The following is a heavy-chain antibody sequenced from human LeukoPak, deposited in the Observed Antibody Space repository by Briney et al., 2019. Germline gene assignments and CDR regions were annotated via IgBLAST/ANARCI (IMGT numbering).Heavy chain of an antibody. CDR3: ARLIYYGSGRTYFFDS. V-gene: IGHV5-51*01. Sequence: VESLKISCKCSGYSFNTFWLGWVRQTPETGLEWVGNIYPSDTKTKYKPSFQGQVTISVDKSINTAYLRFSSLKASDTAMYYCARLIYYGSGRTYFFDSWGQGTLVTVSS. D-gene: IGHD3-10*01. J-gene: IGHJ4*02. CDR2: IYPSDTKT. CDR1: GYSFNTFW.